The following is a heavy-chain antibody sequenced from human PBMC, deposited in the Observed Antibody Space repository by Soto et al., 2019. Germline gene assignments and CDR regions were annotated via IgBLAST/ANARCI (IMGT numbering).Heavy chain of an antibody. J-gene: IGHJ4*02. CDR3: ARDRSGSSLWEGYFDY. V-gene: IGHV1-46*01. Sequence: QVQLVQSGAEVKKPGASVKVSCKASGYTFTSYYMHWVRQAPGQGLEWMGIINPSGGSTSYAQKFQGRVTMTRDTSTSTVDMELSSLRSEDTAVYYCARDRSGSSLWEGYFDYWGQGTLVTASS. D-gene: IGHD1-26*01. CDR1: GYTFTSYY. CDR2: INPSGGST.